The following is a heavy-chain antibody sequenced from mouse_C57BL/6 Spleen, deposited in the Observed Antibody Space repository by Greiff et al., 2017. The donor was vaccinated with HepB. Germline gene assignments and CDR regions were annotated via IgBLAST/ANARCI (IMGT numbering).Heavy chain of an antibody. CDR1: GYTFTSYW. CDR2: IHPNSGST. V-gene: IGHV1-64*01. Sequence: QVQLQQPGAELVKPGASVKLSCKASGYTFTSYWMHWVKQRPGQGLEWIGMIHPNSGSTNYNEKFKSKATLTVDKSSSTAYMQLSSLTSEDSAVYYCARDGNYYWYFNVWGTGTTVTVSS. J-gene: IGHJ1*03. D-gene: IGHD2-1*01. CDR3: ARDGNYYWYFNV.